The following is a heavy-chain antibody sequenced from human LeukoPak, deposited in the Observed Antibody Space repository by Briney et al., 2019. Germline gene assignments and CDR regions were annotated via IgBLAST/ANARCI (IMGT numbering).Heavy chain of an antibody. Sequence: SETLSLTCAVYGGSFSGYYWSWIRQPPGKGLEWIGEINHSGSTNYNPSLRSRVTISVDTSKNQFSLKLSSVTAADTAVYYCARHPYTISLDVWGKGTTVTISS. CDR2: INHSGST. D-gene: IGHD3-3*01. CDR3: ARHPYTISLDV. CDR1: GGSFSGYY. J-gene: IGHJ6*04. V-gene: IGHV4-34*01.